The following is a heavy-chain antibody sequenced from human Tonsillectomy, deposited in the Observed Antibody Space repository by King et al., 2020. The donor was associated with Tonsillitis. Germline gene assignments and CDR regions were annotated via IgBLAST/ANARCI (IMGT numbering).Heavy chain of an antibody. V-gene: IGHV1-69*09. CDR1: GGSFSRYS. Sequence: AQLVQSGAEVKKPGSSVKVSCKASGGSFSRYSISWVRQAPGQGLEWMGRIIPILYITNYAQKFQGRVTITADKSTSTAYMELSSLRSEDTAVYYCARDPSIAAPYYFDYWGQGTLVTVSS. CDR3: ARDPSIAAPYYFDY. D-gene: IGHD6-6*01. CDR2: IIPILYIT. J-gene: IGHJ4*02.